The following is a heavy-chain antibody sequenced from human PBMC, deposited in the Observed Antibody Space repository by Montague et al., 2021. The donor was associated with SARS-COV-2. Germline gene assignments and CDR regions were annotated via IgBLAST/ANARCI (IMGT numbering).Heavy chain of an antibody. CDR3: ARSSGSYSTFDF. V-gene: IGHV4-59*08. D-gene: IGHD3-10*01. Sequence: SETLSLTCTVSGGSISSSYWTWIRQRPGKGLEWIGYICYRGSTRYNPSRESRVPMSVDTSKNQFSLKLSSVTAADTAVYYCARSSGSYSTFDFWGQGTLVTVSS. CDR1: GGSISSSY. CDR2: ICYRGST. J-gene: IGHJ4*02.